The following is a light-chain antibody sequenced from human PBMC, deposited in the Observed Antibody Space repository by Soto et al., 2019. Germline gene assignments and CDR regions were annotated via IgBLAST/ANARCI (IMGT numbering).Light chain of an antibody. V-gene: IGKV3-20*01. J-gene: IGKJ4*01. CDR2: GAS. Sequence: EIVLTQSPGTLSLSPGDRATLSCRASQSVGSNYLSWYQQKPGHAPRLLIYGASNRATGIPDTFSGSGSGTDFTLTISRLEPEDFAVYYCQQYGSAPSTFGGGTKVEIK. CDR1: QSVGSNY. CDR3: QQYGSAPST.